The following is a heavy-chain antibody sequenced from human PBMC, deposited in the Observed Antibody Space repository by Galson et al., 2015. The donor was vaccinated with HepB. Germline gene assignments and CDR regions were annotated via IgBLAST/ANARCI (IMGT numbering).Heavy chain of an antibody. J-gene: IGHJ4*02. CDR1: GFTFTSSA. Sequence: SVKVSCKASGFTFTSSAVQWVRQARGQRLEWIGWIVVGSGNTNYAQKFQERVTTTRDMSTSTAYMELSSLRSEDTAVYYCAADQGLLWSPLNYWGQGTLVTVSS. CDR3: AADQGLLWSPLNY. D-gene: IGHD3-10*01. V-gene: IGHV1-58*01. CDR2: IVVGSGNT.